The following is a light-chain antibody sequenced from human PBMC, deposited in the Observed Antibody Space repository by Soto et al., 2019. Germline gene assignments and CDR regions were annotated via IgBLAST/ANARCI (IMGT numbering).Light chain of an antibody. V-gene: IGKV1-27*01. J-gene: IGKJ3*01. CDR1: QGISNY. CDR3: QRYESDPFA. CDR2: AAS. Sequence: DIQMTQSPSSLTAYVGPRVTITCRASQGISNYVAWYQQKPGKVPNLLIYAASTLHSGVPFRFSGSGSGPGFTLSISSLQPEDVATYYCQRYESDPFAFGPGTKVEIK.